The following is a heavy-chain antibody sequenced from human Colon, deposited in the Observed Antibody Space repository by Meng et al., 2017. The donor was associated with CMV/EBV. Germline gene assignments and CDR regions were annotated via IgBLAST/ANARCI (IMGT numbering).Heavy chain of an antibody. CDR2: IRYDGSNK. Sequence: GESLKISCAASGFTFSSYGMHWVRQAPGKGLEWVAFIRYDGSNKYYADSVKGRFTISRDNSKNTLYLQMNSLRAEDTAVYYCAKAYIGYYYYGMDVWGQGTTVTVSS. V-gene: IGHV3-30*02. D-gene: IGHD2-15*01. J-gene: IGHJ6*02. CDR3: AKAYIGYYYYGMDV. CDR1: GFTFSSYG.